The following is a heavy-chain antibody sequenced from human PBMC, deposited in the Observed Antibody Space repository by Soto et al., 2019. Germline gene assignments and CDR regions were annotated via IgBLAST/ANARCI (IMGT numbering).Heavy chain of an antibody. Sequence: ASGKVCCKASGHTVNRYAISWLRQAPGHGPEWMGWITGDTLEASYARKFQGRVTLPRNTSTSTVYMELRSLRDDDSAVYYCARDHLTDHWAQGTPVPVSA. CDR3: ARDHLTDH. CDR2: ITGDTLEA. CDR1: GHTVNRYA. V-gene: IGHV1-18*01. J-gene: IGHJ4*01.